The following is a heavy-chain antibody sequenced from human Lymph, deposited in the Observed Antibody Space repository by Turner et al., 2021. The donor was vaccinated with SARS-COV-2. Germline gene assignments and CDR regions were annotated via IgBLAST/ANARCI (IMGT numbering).Heavy chain of an antibody. D-gene: IGHD6-19*01. CDR3: ARDTAVAGTLGAFDI. CDR2: IITIFGTE. V-gene: IGHV1-69*01. J-gene: IGHJ3*02. CDR1: GGTFSSYG. Sequence: QVQLVQSGAEVKKPGSSLKVSCKATGGTFSSYGIRWVRQAPGQGLEWMEGIITIFGTENYAQKFQGRVTITTDEATSTAYMELSSVRYEDAALYERARDTAVAGTLGAFDIWGQGTMVTVSS.